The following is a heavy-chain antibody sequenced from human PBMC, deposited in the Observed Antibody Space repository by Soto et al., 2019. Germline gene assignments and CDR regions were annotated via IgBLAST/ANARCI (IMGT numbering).Heavy chain of an antibody. V-gene: IGHV4-31*03. J-gene: IGHJ6*03. CDR2: IYYSGST. CDR3: ARGSDYGDYPSPNPYYYYMDV. D-gene: IGHD4-17*01. Sequence: SSETLSLTCTVSGGSISSGGYYWSWIRQHPGKGLEWIGYIYYSGSTYYNPSLKSRVTISVDTSKNQFSLKLSSVTAADTAVYYCARGSDYGDYPSPNPYYYYMDVWGKGTTVTVSS. CDR1: GGSISSGGYY.